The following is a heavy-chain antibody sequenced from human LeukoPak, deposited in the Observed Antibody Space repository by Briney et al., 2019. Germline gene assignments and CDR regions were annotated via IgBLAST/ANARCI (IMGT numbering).Heavy chain of an antibody. V-gene: IGHV3-23*01. CDR3: ANTPGRQPPSYYGMDV. CDR2: ISGSGGST. D-gene: IGHD6-13*01. CDR1: GFTFSSYA. Sequence: GGSLRLSCAASGFTFSSYAMSWVRQAPGKGLEWVSAISGSGGSTYYADSVKGRFTISRDNSKNTLYLQMNSLRAEDTAVYYCANTPGRQPPSYYGMDVWGKGTTVTVSS. J-gene: IGHJ6*04.